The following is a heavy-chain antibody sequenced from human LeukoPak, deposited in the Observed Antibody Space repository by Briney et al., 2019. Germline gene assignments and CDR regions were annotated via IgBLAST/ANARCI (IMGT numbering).Heavy chain of an antibody. CDR1: GDSISTSNSY. V-gene: IGHV4-39*01. D-gene: IGHD3-22*01. CDR2: IYYSGNT. J-gene: IGHJ3*02. Sequence: SETLSLTCTVSGDSISTSNSYWGWIRQPPGKGLEWIGSIYYSGNTYYNASLKSRVTISVDTSKNQFSLKLTSVTAADTAVYFCARGPYSYDSSGAFDIWGQGTMVTVSS. CDR3: ARGPYSYDSSGAFDI.